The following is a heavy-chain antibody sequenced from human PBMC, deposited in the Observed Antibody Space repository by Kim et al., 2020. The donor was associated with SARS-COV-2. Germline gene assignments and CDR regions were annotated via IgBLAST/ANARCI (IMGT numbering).Heavy chain of an antibody. V-gene: IGHV4-34*01. Sequence: SETLSLTCAVYGGSFSGYYWSWIRQPPGKGLEWIGEINHSGSTNYNPSLKSRVTISVDTSKNQFSLKLSSVTAADTAVYYCARGRDIVVVVDRPFFDYWG. CDR3: ARGRDIVVVVDRPFFDY. CDR1: GGSFSGYY. CDR2: INHSGST. J-gene: IGHJ4*01. D-gene: IGHD2-15*01.